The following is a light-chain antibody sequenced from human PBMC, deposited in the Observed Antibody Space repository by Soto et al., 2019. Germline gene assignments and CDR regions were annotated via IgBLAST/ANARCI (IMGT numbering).Light chain of an antibody. CDR1: QSVSTN. J-gene: IGKJ1*01. Sequence: EVEMTQSPDTLSVSPGEGATLSCRASQSVSTNLAWYQQKPGQAPTLLIYGASIRAAGIPDRFSGSGSGTDFTLTIRRLEPDDFAVYYCQQYGSSPRTFGQGTKVDIK. CDR2: GAS. V-gene: IGKV3-20*01. CDR3: QQYGSSPRT.